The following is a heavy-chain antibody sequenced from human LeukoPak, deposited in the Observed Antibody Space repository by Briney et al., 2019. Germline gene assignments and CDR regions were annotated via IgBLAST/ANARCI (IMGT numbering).Heavy chain of an antibody. CDR1: GYTFTGYY. J-gene: IGHJ6*03. CDR2: INPNSGGT. Sequence: ASVNVSCKASGYTFTGYYMHWVRQAPAQGHEWIGWINPNSGGTNYAQKFQGRVTMTRDKSISTAYMELSRLRSDDTAVYYCARGSGGGSYYGYYYYYMDVWGKGTTVTVSS. CDR3: ARGSGGGSYYGYYYYYMDV. V-gene: IGHV1-2*02. D-gene: IGHD1-26*01.